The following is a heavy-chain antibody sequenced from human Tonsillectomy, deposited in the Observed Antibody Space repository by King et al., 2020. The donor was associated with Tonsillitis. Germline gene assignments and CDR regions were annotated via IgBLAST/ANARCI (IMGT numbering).Heavy chain of an antibody. CDR2: INPKRGVT. CDR3: ARDGGLPGYYWYFDR. D-gene: IGHD1-26*01. CDR1: GYTFGNFY. Sequence: QLVQSGAEVKTPGASVKVSCKASGYTFGNFYIHWLRQAPGQGPEWMGWINPKRGVTNYAQNFQGRVSLTRDTSITTAYMELSSLRSDDTAVYYCARDGGLPGYYWYFDRWGPGTLVTVSS. J-gene: IGHJ2*01. V-gene: IGHV1-2*02.